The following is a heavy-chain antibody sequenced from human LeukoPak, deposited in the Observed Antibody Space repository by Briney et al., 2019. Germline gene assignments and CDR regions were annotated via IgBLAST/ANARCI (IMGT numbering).Heavy chain of an antibody. CDR2: ISYDGSNK. CDR1: GFTFSSYA. D-gene: IGHD1-26*01. Sequence: QPGRSLRLSCAASGFTFSSYAMHWVRQAPGKGLEWVAVISYDGSNKYYADSVKGRFTISRDNSKNTLYLQMNSLRAEDTAVYYCARVSVGATIDYWGQGTLVTVSS. V-gene: IGHV3-30-3*01. J-gene: IGHJ4*02. CDR3: ARVSVGATIDY.